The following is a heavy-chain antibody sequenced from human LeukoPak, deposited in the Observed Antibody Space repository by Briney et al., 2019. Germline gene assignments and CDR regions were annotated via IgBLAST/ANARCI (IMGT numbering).Heavy chain of an antibody. CDR2: TYYRSKWYN. J-gene: IGHJ4*02. CDR3: AREGGWLFHF. CDR1: GDSVSSNSAA. D-gene: IGHD3-22*01. Sequence: SQTLSLTCAISGDSVSSNSAAWDWVRQSPSRGLEWLGRTYYRSKWYNDYAESVKSRITITPDTSKNQFSLQLNSVTPEDTALYYCAREGGWLFHFGGQGTLVTVSS. V-gene: IGHV6-1*01.